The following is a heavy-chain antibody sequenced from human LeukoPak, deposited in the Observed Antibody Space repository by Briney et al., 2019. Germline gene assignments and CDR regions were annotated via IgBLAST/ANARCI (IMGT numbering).Heavy chain of an antibody. Sequence: GGSLRLSCAASGFTFDEHGMNWVRQAPGKGLEWVSNINWNGGSRTYADSVKGRFTISRDNAKNSLYLQMNSLRAEDTALYYCAKASAPGIAVAGTFDYWGQGTLVTVSS. V-gene: IGHV3-20*04. J-gene: IGHJ4*02. CDR1: GFTFDEHG. CDR3: AKASAPGIAVAGTFDY. D-gene: IGHD6-19*01. CDR2: INWNGGSR.